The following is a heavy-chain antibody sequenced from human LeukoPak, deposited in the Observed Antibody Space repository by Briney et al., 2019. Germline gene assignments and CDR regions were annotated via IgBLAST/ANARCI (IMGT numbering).Heavy chain of an antibody. J-gene: IGHJ4*02. CDR1: GVTFTSSA. CDR3: AAVGARFLEWLPVDY. CDR2: IVVRSGNT. V-gene: IGHV1-58*02. D-gene: IGHD3-3*01. Sequence: GASVKVSCKASGVTFTSSAMQWVRQARGERLEWIGWIVVRSGNTNYAQKFQERVTITRDMSTSTAYMELSSLRSEDTAVYYCAAVGARFLEWLPVDYWGQGCLVTVSS.